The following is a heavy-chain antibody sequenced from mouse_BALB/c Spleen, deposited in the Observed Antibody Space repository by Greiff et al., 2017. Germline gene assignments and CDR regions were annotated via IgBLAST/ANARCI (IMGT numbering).Heavy chain of an antibody. CDR3: ARGGTTGVDPAWFAY. Sequence: QVQLQQPGAELVKPGASVKLSCKASGYTFTSYWMHWVKQRPGQGLEWIGEINPSNGRTNYNEKFKSKATLTVDKSSSTAYMQLSSLTSEDSAVYYCARGGTTGVDPAWFAYWGQGTLVTVSA. D-gene: IGHD1-1*01. V-gene: IGHV1S81*02. CDR1: GYTFTSYW. CDR2: INPSNGRT. J-gene: IGHJ3*01.